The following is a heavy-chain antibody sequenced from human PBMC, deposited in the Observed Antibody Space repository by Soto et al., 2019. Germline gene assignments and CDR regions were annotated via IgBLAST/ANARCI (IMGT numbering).Heavy chain of an antibody. CDR2: IYPGDSDN. D-gene: IGHD2-21*01. V-gene: IGHV5-51*01. Sequence: PGQSMKISCKGSGYSFSTYWIGWVRQMPGKGLEWMGIIYPGDSDNRYSPSFQGQVTISADTSIGNAYLHWNSLRASDSAMYYCARGSVAYYFDFWGQGALVTVSS. CDR3: ARGSVAYYFDF. CDR1: GYSFSTYW. J-gene: IGHJ4*02.